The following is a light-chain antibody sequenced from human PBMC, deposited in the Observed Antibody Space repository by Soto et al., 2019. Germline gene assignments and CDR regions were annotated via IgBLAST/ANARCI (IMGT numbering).Light chain of an antibody. CDR2: DVS. CDR1: SSDVGDYNY. J-gene: IGLJ1*01. V-gene: IGLV2-14*01. Sequence: QSALTQPASVSGSPGQSITISCTGTSSDVGDYNYVSWYQQHPGKAPKVMIYDVSNRPSGVSNRSSGSKSGNTASLTISGLQAEDEADYDCSSYTSSSTLVFGTGTKLTVL. CDR3: SSYTSSSTLV.